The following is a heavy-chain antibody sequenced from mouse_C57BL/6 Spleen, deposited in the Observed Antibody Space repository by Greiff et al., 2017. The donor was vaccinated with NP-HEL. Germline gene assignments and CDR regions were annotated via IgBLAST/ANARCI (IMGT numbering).Heavy chain of an antibody. J-gene: IGHJ1*03. D-gene: IGHD1-1*01. CDR1: GYTFTSYG. V-gene: IGHV1-81*01. Sequence: VQLQQSGAELARPGASVKLSCKASGYTFTSYGISWVKQRTGQGLEWIGELYPRSGNTYYHEKFKGQATLTADKSSSTAYMELRSLTSEDYAVDCCAKAGGVSRDFEVWGTGTTVTVAS. CDR3: AKAGGVSRDFEV. CDR2: LYPRSGNT.